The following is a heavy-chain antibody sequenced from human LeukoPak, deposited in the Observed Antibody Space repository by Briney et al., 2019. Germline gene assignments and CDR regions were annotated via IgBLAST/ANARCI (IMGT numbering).Heavy chain of an antibody. CDR2: ISAYNGNT. Sequence: ASVKVSCKASGYTFTSYGISWVRQAPGQGLEWMGWISAYNGNTNYAQKLQGRVTMTTDTSTSTAYMELRSLRSDGTAVYYCARYYDSSGYPLSPDYWGQGTLVTVSS. CDR3: ARYYDSSGYPLSPDY. J-gene: IGHJ4*02. CDR1: GYTFTSYG. V-gene: IGHV1-18*01. D-gene: IGHD3-22*01.